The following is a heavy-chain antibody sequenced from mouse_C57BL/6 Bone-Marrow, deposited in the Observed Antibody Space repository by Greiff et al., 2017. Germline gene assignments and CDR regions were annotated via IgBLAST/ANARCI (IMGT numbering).Heavy chain of an antibody. Sequence: QVQLKESGPGLVQPSQSLSITCTVSGFSLTSYGVHWVRQSPGKGLEWLGVIWSGGSTDYNAAFISRLSISKDNSKSQVFFKMNSQQADDTAIYCCVRCSTVVAWYFDVWGTGTTVTVSS. CDR3: VRCSTVVAWYFDV. V-gene: IGHV2-2*01. CDR1: GFSLTSYG. J-gene: IGHJ1*03. D-gene: IGHD1-1*01. CDR2: IWSGGST.